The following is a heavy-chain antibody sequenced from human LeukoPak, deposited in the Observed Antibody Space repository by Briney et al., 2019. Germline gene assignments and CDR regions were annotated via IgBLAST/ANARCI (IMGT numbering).Heavy chain of an antibody. D-gene: IGHD6-13*01. CDR3: ARDVVAAPGTWDY. Sequence: SETLSLTCTASGGSISSSSYYWGWIRQPPGKGLEWIGSIYYSGSTYYNPSLKSRVTMSVDTSKNQFSLKLSSVTAADTAVYYCARDVVAAPGTWDYWGQGTLVTVSS. CDR2: IYYSGST. V-gene: IGHV4-39*07. CDR1: GGSISSSSYY. J-gene: IGHJ4*02.